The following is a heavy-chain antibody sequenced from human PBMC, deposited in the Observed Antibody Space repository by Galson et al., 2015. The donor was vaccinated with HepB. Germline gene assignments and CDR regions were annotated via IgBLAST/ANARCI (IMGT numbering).Heavy chain of an antibody. CDR1: GGTFSSYA. CDR2: IIPIFGTA. D-gene: IGHD4-11*01. Sequence: SVKVSCKASGGTFSSYAISWVRQAPGQGLEWMGGIIPIFGTANYAQKFQGRVTITADESTSTAYVELSSLRSEDTAVYYCAHLGSNYVDYWGQGTLVTVSS. V-gene: IGHV1-69*13. J-gene: IGHJ4*02. CDR3: AHLGSNYVDY.